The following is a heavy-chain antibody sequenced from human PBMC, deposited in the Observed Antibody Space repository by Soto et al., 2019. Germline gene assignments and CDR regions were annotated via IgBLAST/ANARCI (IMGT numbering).Heavy chain of an antibody. CDR3: AKSLLFVDHGYMDV. CDR2: IIPIQGKA. V-gene: IGHV1-69*02. CDR1: GGSFTSYS. D-gene: IGHD2-21*01. J-gene: IGHJ6*03. Sequence: QVQLVQSVAELKKPGSSEKVSCEASGGSFTSYSFTWVRQAPGQGLEWMGRIIPIQGKANYALKFQDRVTITADRSTRTVYMELTSLRPEDTAVYFCAKSLLFVDHGYMDVWGKGTTVTVSS.